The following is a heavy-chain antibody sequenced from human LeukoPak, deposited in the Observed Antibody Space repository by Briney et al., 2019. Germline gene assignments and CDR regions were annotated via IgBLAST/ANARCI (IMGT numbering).Heavy chain of an antibody. J-gene: IGHJ6*03. CDR1: GDSVSTNSAG. V-gene: IGHV6-1*01. CDR3: AREGSSVRYYYYHMDV. Sequence: SQTLSLTCAISGDSVSTNSAGWNWIRQSPSRGLEWLGRTYYRSKWYNDYAVSVKSRITINPDTSKNQFSLQLNSVTPEDTAVYYCAREGSSVRYYYYHMDVWGKGTTVTISS. CDR2: TYYRSKWYN.